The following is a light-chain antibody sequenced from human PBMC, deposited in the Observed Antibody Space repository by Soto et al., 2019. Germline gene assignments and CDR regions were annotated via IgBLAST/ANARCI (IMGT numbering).Light chain of an antibody. J-gene: IGLJ2*01. CDR1: SSNIGAPYG. V-gene: IGLV1-40*01. Sequence: QSVLTQPPSVSGAPGRRVTISCTGSSSNIGAPYGVHWYQQLPGTAPKLLIYGNNNRPSGVPDRFSGSQSGTSASLAITGLQAKDEADYYCQSYDSSLTALVFGGGTKVTVL. CDR3: QSYDSSLTALV. CDR2: GNN.